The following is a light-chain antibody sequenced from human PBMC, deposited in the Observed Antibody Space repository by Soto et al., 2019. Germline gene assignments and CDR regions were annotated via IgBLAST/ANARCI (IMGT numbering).Light chain of an antibody. CDR2: DAS. CDR3: QQRSNWTPLT. V-gene: IGKV3-11*01. J-gene: IGKJ4*01. CDR1: QCVSTC. Sequence: EIVLTQSPATLSLSPGERATLSCRASQCVSTCLACYQQKPGKAPRLLIYDASNRATGIPARFSGSGSGTDSALTISSLAPEDFAVSYCQQRSNWTPLTFGGGTKVEI.